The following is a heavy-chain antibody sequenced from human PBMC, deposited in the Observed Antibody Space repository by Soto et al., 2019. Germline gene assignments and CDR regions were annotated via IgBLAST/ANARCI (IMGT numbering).Heavy chain of an antibody. CDR3: VYRGSSGNYYFDY. D-gene: IGHD6-13*01. CDR1: GFSLSTSGVG. V-gene: IGHV2-5*02. CDR2: IYWDDDQ. Sequence: QITLKESGPALVKPTEALTLTCTFSGFSLSTSGVGVGWIRQPPGTALEWLALIYWDDDQRYRSSLKRRLTITKDTSKNQVVLTLTNVDPADTATYYCVYRGSSGNYYFDYWGQGTPVTVSA. J-gene: IGHJ4*02.